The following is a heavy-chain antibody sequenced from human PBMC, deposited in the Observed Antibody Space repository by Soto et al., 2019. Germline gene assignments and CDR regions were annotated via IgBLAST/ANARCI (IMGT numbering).Heavy chain of an antibody. J-gene: IGHJ4*02. V-gene: IGHV4-4*02. CDR1: GGSISSSNW. Sequence: QVQLQESGPGLVKPSGTLSLTCAVSGGSISSSNWWSWVRQPPGKGLEWIGEIYHSGSTNYNPSLKSRVSXXVXQSKNQFSLKLSSVTAADTAVYYCARAAAAGTTLDYWGQGTLVTVSS. CDR3: ARAAAAGTTLDY. CDR2: IYHSGST. D-gene: IGHD6-13*01.